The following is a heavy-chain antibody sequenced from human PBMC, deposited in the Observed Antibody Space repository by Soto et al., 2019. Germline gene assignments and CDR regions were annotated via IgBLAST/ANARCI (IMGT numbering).Heavy chain of an antibody. CDR3: ARDLWVEPELYYYGMDV. CDR2: IFYSGTT. J-gene: IGHJ6*02. CDR1: GDSISSADYY. V-gene: IGHV4-30-4*01. D-gene: IGHD1-1*01. Sequence: PSETLSLTCTVSGDSISSADYYWSWIRQTPGKGLKWIGHIFYSGTTYYNPSLKSRLTISVDTSKNHFSLRLTSVTAADTAVYYCARDLWVEPELYYYGMDVWGQGTTVTVSS.